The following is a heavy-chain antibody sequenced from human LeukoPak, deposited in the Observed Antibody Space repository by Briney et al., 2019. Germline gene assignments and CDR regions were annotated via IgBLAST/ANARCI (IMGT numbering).Heavy chain of an antibody. V-gene: IGHV1-18*04. CDR3: ARTLGPPYYYGSGSYDFDY. D-gene: IGHD3-10*01. Sequence: ASVKVSCEASGYTFTSYGISWVRQAPGQGLEWMGWISAYNGNTNYAQKLQGRVTMTTDTSTSTAYMELRSLRSDDTAVYYCARTLGPPYYYGSGSYDFDYWGQGTLVTVSS. CDR1: GYTFTSYG. CDR2: ISAYNGNT. J-gene: IGHJ4*02.